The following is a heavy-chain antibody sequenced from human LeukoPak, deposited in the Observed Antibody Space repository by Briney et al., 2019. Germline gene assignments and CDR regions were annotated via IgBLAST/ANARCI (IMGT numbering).Heavy chain of an antibody. CDR3: ASGIWFGETH. J-gene: IGHJ4*02. CDR2: IYHSGST. V-gene: IGHV4-38-2*02. D-gene: IGHD3-10*01. CDR1: GYSISSGYY. Sequence: SETLSLTCTVSGYSISSGYYWGWIRQPPGKGLEWIGSIYHSGSTYYNPSLKSRVTISVDTSKNQFSLKLSSVTAADTAVYYCASGIWFGETHWGQGTLVTVSS.